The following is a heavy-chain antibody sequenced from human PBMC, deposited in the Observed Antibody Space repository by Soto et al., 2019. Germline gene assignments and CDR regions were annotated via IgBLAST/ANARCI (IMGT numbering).Heavy chain of an antibody. V-gene: IGHV4-59*08. CDR1: GGSITSHY. D-gene: IGHD3-10*01. J-gene: IGHJ6*02. CDR3: ARQGFGQLHGLVDV. CDR2: IHHSGST. Sequence: SETLSLTCSVSGGSITSHYCSWFRQPPGKGLEWIGYIHHSGSTSYNPSLKSRVTMSVDTSKNHFSLKVNSVTAADTALYYCARQGFGQLHGLVDVWGPGTTVTVSS.